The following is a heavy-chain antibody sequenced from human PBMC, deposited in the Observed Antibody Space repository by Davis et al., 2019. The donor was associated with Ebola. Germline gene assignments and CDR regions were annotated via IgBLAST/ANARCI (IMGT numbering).Heavy chain of an antibody. CDR2: IYSGDSDT. D-gene: IGHD3-3*02. CDR1: GYSFISYW. J-gene: IGHJ4*02. Sequence: GESLKISCKGSGYSFISYWIAWVRQMPGKGPEWMGIIYSGDSDTRYSPSFEGQVTISVDRSISTAHLQWSSLKASDTAMYYCARGTSLARNFDYWGQGTLVTVSS. CDR3: ARGTSLARNFDY. V-gene: IGHV5-51*01.